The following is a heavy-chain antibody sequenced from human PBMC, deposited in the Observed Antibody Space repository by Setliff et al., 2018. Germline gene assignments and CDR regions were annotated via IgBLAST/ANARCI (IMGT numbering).Heavy chain of an antibody. Sequence: PGGSLRLSCAASGFTFSSYAMTWVRQAPGKGLEWVSGISSSGSGGRTFYADSVKGRFTISRDNSKNTLYMQMSSLRAEDTAVYYCAKTLPTVSSYNWYFDLWGRGTLVTVSS. J-gene: IGHJ2*01. CDR1: GFTFSSYA. CDR3: AKTLPTVSSYNWYFDL. V-gene: IGHV3-23*01. CDR2: ISSSGSGGRT. D-gene: IGHD4-17*01.